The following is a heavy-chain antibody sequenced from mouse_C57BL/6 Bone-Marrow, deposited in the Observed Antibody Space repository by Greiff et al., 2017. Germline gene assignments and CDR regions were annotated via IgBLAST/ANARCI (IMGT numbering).Heavy chain of an antibody. V-gene: IGHV1-20*01. Sequence: EVQLQQSGPELVKPGDSVKISCKASGYSFTGYFMNWVMQSHGKSLEWIGRINPYNGDTFYNQKFKGKATLTVDKSSSTAHMELRSLTSEDSAVYYCARDNYSKGGFAYWGQGTLVTVSA. CDR2: INPYNGDT. CDR3: ARDNYSKGGFAY. J-gene: IGHJ3*01. CDR1: GYSFTGYF. D-gene: IGHD2-5*01.